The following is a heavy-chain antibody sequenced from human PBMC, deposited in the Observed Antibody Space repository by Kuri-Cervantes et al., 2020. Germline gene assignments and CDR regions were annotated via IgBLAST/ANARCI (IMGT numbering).Heavy chain of an antibody. J-gene: IGHJ4*02. D-gene: IGHD3-3*01. Sequence: GESRKIPCTASGFTFGDYAMSWVRQAPGKGLEWVGFIRSQAYGGTTEYAASVKGRFTISRDDSKNIAYLQMNSLKTEDTAVYYCTRDSDYDLWSGYYGDYWGQGTLVTVSS. V-gene: IGHV3-49*04. CDR1: GFTFGDYA. CDR3: TRDSDYDLWSGYYGDY. CDR2: IRSQAYGGTT.